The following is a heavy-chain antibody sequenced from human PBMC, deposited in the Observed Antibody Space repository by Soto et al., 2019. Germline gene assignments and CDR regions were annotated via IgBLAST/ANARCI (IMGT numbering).Heavy chain of an antibody. V-gene: IGHV4-4*02. CDR1: GGSISSDNW. Sequence: QVQIQESGPGLVKPSGTLSLTCAVSGGSISSDNWWNWVRQPPGKGLEWIGEIYHSGRTNYNPSLKSRVIISADKSKNQLSLQLSSVTAADTAVYYCARDQDSGWGFDSWGLGTLVTVSS. CDR3: ARDQDSGWGFDS. D-gene: IGHD6-19*01. CDR2: IYHSGRT. J-gene: IGHJ4*02.